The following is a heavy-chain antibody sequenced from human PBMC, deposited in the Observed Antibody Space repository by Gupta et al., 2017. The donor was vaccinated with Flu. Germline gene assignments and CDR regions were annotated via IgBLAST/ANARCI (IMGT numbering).Heavy chain of an antibody. J-gene: IGHJ4*02. D-gene: IGHD2-15*01. CDR3: AKDFGVRIGYFDH. Sequence: EVQLLESGGDLVQPGGSLRLSWAASGLLFSIHAMAWVRQAPGKGLEWVSSITGTGVSTYYADFVKGRFTISRDNSKNTLYLQMNSLRAEDTGVYYCAKDFGVRIGYFDHWGQGILVSVSS. CDR2: ITGTGVST. V-gene: IGHV3-23*01. CDR1: GLLFSIHA.